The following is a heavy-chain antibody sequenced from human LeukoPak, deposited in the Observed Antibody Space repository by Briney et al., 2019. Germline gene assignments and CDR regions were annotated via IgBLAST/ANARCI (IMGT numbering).Heavy chain of an antibody. CDR1: GFTFSSYG. CDR2: ISSSSSYT. V-gene: IGHV3-21*05. D-gene: IGHD3-3*01. Sequence: GGSLRLSCAASGFTFSSYGMHWVRQAPGKGLEWVSYISSSSSYTNYADSVKGRFTISRDNAKNSLYLQMNSLRAEDTAVYYCARERFWSGYDYYGMDVWGQGTTVTVSS. J-gene: IGHJ6*02. CDR3: ARERFWSGYDYYGMDV.